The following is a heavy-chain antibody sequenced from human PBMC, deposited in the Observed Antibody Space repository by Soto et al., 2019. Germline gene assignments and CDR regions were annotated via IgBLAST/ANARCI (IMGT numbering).Heavy chain of an antibody. CDR3: AHIDPEIVTVGWHAGFDY. D-gene: IGHD5-12*01. Sequence: QITLKESGPTLVRPPQTLTLTCTFSGFSLTSGVGVGWIRQPPGKALEWLALIYWDDDKRYSPSLKNRLTITKDTSKNQVVLTMTNVGPVDTGTYFCAHIDPEIVTVGWHAGFDYWGQGTLVTVSS. CDR1: GFSLTSGVG. CDR2: IYWDDDK. V-gene: IGHV2-5*02. J-gene: IGHJ4*02.